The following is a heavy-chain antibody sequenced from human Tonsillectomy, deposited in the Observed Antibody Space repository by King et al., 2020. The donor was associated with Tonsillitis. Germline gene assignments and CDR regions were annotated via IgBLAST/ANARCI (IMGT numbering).Heavy chain of an antibody. Sequence: QVQLQESGPGLVKPSETLSLTCTVSGGSISTYYWSWIRQPPGKGLEWIGYISYSGSTNYKSSLKSRVTISVDTSKNQFSLKLSSVTAADTAVYYCAREGSGGFGMDVWGQGTTVTVSS. D-gene: IGHD3-16*01. CDR3: AREGSGGFGMDV. CDR1: GGSISTYY. V-gene: IGHV4-59*01. J-gene: IGHJ6*02. CDR2: ISYSGST.